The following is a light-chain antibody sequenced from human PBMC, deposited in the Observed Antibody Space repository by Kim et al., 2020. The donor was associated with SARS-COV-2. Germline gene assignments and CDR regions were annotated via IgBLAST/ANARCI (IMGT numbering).Light chain of an antibody. CDR1: QAISNY. CDR2: GAS. J-gene: IGKJ1*01. CDR3: QKYNSVPWT. V-gene: IGKV1-27*01. Sequence: DIQMTQSPYSLSASVGDRVTITCRASQAISNYLAWYQLKPGQAPKLLIYGASTLQSGVPSRFSGSGSGTDFTVTISGLQPEDVATYYCQKYNSVPWTFGQGTKVEIK.